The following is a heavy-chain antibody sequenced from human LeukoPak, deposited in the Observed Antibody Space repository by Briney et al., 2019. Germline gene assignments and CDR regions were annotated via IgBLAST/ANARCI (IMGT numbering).Heavy chain of an antibody. Sequence: PSETLSLTCAVYGGSFSGYYWSWIRQPPGKGLEWIGEINHSGSTNYNPSLKSRVTISVDTSKNQFSLKLSSVTAADTAVYYCARDPDGSGSYSWGQGTLVTVSS. V-gene: IGHV4-34*01. CDR2: INHSGST. CDR3: ARDPDGSGSYS. CDR1: GGSFSGYY. D-gene: IGHD3-10*01. J-gene: IGHJ5*02.